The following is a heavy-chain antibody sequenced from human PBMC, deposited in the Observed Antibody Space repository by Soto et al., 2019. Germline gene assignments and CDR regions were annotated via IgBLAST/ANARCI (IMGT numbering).Heavy chain of an antibody. J-gene: IGHJ4*02. CDR2: ISAYNGNT. V-gene: IGHV1-18*01. CDR3: ARDRKVQWYNTAYYFDY. CDR1: GYTFTSYG. Sequence: QVQLVQSGAEVKKPGASVKVSCTASGYTFTSYGLSWVRQAPGQGLEWMGWISAYNGNTNYAQTLQGRVTMSTDPSTSTAYMELRRLRSDDTAVYYCARDRKVQWYNTAYYFDYWGRGTLVTVSA. D-gene: IGHD1-1*01.